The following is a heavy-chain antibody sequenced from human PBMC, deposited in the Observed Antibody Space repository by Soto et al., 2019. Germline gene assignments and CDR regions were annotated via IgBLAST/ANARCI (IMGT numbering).Heavy chain of an antibody. V-gene: IGHV3-48*02. Sequence: SLRLSCAASGFTFSSYSMNWVRQAPGKGLEWVSYISSSSSTIYYADSVKGRFTISRDNAKNSLYLQMNSLRDEDTAVYYCARDGESYYDSSGPPRPYWGQGTLVTVSS. J-gene: IGHJ4*02. CDR2: ISSSSSTI. CDR1: GFTFSSYS. D-gene: IGHD3-22*01. CDR3: ARDGESYYDSSGPPRPY.